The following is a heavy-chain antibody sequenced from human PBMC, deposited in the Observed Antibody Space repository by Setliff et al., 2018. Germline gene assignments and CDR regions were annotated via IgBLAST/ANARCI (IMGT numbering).Heavy chain of an antibody. J-gene: IGHJ4*02. CDR3: AKFSSVPGSRFFDY. CDR1: GFTFSNFA. CDR2: ITGDGGAT. D-gene: IGHD2-2*01. Sequence: PGESLKISCAASGFTFSNFAMGWVRQGPEKGLEWVSVITGDGGATYYIDSVKGRFTISRDNSENTLYLQMNSLRAEDTAIYSCAKFSSVPGSRFFDYWGQGALVTVSS. V-gene: IGHV3-23*01.